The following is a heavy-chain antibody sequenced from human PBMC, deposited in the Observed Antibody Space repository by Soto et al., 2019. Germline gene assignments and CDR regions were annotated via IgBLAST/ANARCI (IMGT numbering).Heavy chain of an antibody. CDR3: ARDEEP. CDR2: IWSDGSKK. J-gene: IGHJ5*02. V-gene: IGHV3-33*01. CDR1: GVTFSSCA. Sequence: QVQLVESGGGVVQPGRSLRLSCAASGVTFSSCAMHWVRQAPGKGLEWVAVIWSDGSKKYYGDSVKGRFTISRDNSKNTLYLQMNSLKVEDTAVYYCARDEEPWGQGTLVIVSS.